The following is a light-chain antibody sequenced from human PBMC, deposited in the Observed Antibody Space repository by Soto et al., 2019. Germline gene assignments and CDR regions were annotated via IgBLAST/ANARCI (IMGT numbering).Light chain of an antibody. Sequence: QSALTQPPSASGSPGQSVTISCTGTSSDVGGYNYVSWYQQHPGKVPKLMVYEVNKRPSGVPDRFSGSKSGNTASLTVPGLQAEAEADYYCTSYAGGNNVFGTGTKVTVL. CDR1: SSDVGGYNY. V-gene: IGLV2-8*01. J-gene: IGLJ1*01. CDR3: TSYAGGNNV. CDR2: EVN.